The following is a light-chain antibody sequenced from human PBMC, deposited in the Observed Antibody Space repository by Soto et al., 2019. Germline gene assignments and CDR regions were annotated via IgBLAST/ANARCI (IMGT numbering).Light chain of an antibody. Sequence: QSALTQSPSASGSPGQSVTISCTGTSSDVGGYNYVSWYQQHPSKAPKLMIFEVSKRPSGVPDRFSGSKSGNTASRTVSGLPAEDEADYYCSSYAGSNYKDVVFGGGTKLTVL. V-gene: IGLV2-8*01. CDR3: SSYAGSNYKDVV. J-gene: IGLJ2*01. CDR2: EVS. CDR1: SSDVGGYNY.